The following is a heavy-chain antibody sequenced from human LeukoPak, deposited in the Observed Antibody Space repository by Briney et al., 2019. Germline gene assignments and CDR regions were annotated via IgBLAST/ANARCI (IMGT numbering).Heavy chain of an antibody. CDR2: ISPNADRT. J-gene: IGHJ4*02. D-gene: IGHD3-22*01. Sequence: GGSLRLSCAASGFSFSGYWMHWVRQAPGKGLEWVSFISPNADRTSKADSVEGRFTISRDNPRNTLYLQMNSLRDDDTAVYYCAIMHGYYDGSGYWVQWGQGTLVTVSS. V-gene: IGHV3-23*01. CDR1: GFSFSGYW. CDR3: AIMHGYYDGSGYWVQ.